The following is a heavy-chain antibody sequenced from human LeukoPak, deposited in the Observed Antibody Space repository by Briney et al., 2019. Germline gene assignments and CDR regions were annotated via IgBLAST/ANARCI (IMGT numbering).Heavy chain of an antibody. Sequence: GGSLRLSCAASGFTFSSYWMSWVRQAPGKGLEWVANIKQDGSEKYYVDSVKGRFTISRDNAKNSLYLQMNSLRAEDTAVYYCAREWAKPTMMVVANLDYWGQGTLVTVSS. CDR1: GFTFSSYW. V-gene: IGHV3-7*01. J-gene: IGHJ4*02. CDR2: IKQDGSEK. D-gene: IGHD3-22*01. CDR3: AREWAKPTMMVVANLDY.